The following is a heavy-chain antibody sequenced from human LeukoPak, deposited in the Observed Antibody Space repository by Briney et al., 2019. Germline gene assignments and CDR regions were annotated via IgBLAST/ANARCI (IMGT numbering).Heavy chain of an antibody. J-gene: IGHJ4*02. D-gene: IGHD3-10*01. CDR1: GFTFSSYE. V-gene: IGHV3-48*03. CDR2: ISSSGSTI. CDR3: AKALPEGFGELLTFDY. Sequence: GGSLRLSCAASGFTFSSYEMNWVRQAPGKGLEWVSYISSSGSTIYYADSVKGRFTISRDNSKDTLYLQMNSLRAEDTAVYYCAKALPEGFGELLTFDYWGQGTLVTVSS.